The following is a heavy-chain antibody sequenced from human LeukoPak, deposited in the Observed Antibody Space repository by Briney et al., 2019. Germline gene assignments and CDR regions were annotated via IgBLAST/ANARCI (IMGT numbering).Heavy chain of an antibody. D-gene: IGHD3-16*02. V-gene: IGHV3-21*01. J-gene: IGHJ4*02. CDR2: ISSSSSYI. Sequence: SGGSLRLSCAASGFTFSSYSMNWVRQAPGKGLEWVSSISSSSSYIYYADSVKGRFTISRDNAKNSLYLQMNSLRAEDTAVYYCARGKITFGGVIAPFDYWGQGTLVTVSS. CDR1: GFTFSSYS. CDR3: ARGKITFGGVIAPFDY.